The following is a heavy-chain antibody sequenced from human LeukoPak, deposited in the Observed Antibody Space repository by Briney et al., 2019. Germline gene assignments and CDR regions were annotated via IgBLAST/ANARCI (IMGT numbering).Heavy chain of an antibody. V-gene: IGHV5-51*01. CDR1: GYTFNTYW. CDR3: ARHGVGSSWFGFDF. J-gene: IGHJ4*02. CDR2: INPGDSDP. Sequence: GESLKISCQASGYTFNTYWIGWVRQMPEKGLEWMGIINPGDSDPRYSPSFQGRATISADRSISTAYLQWSSLKASDTAMYYCARHGVGSSWFGFDFWGQGTLVTVAS. D-gene: IGHD6-13*01.